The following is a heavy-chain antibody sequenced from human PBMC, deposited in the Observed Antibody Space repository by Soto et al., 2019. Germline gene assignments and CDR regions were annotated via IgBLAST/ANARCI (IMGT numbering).Heavy chain of an antibody. CDR2: ISGSGGRT. CDR3: AKGGSHPDWYFDL. D-gene: IGHD3-10*01. CDR1: GFTFSSYA. Sequence: EVQLLESGGGLVQPGGSLRLSCAASGFTFSSYAMSWVRQAPGKGLEWVSAISGSGGRTYYADSVKGRFTISRDNSKNPLYLQMNSLRAENTAVYYCAKGGSHPDWYFDLWGRGTLVTVSS. J-gene: IGHJ2*01. V-gene: IGHV3-23*01.